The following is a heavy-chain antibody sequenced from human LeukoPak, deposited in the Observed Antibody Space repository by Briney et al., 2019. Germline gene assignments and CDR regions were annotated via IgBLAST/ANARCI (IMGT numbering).Heavy chain of an antibody. CDR3: ARDAGSIAAAGSLSDY. V-gene: IGHV1-18*01. CDR2: ISAYNGNT. Sequence: GASVKVSCKASGYTFTSYGISCVRQAPGQGLEWMGWISAYNGNTNYAQKLQGRVTMTTDTSTSTAYMELRSLRSDDTAVYYCARDAGSIAAAGSLSDYWGQGTLVTVSS. CDR1: GYTFTSYG. J-gene: IGHJ4*02. D-gene: IGHD6-13*01.